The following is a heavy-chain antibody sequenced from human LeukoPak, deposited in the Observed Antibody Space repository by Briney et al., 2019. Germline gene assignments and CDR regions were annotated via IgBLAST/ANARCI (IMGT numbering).Heavy chain of an antibody. CDR2: IYHSGST. D-gene: IGHD3-10*01. Sequence: PSETLSLTCAVSGGSISSGGYSWSWIRQPPGKGLEWIGYIYHSGSTYYNPSLKSRVTISVDRSKNQFSLKLSSVTAADTAVYYCARSIYYYGSGTPDAFDIWGQGTMVTVSS. V-gene: IGHV4-30-2*01. J-gene: IGHJ3*02. CDR1: GGSISSGGYS. CDR3: ARSIYYYGSGTPDAFDI.